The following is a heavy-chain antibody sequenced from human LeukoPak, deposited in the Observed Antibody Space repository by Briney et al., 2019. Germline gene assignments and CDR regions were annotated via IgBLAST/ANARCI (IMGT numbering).Heavy chain of an antibody. CDR2: LSGGGGDT. J-gene: IGHJ4*02. Sequence: GGSLRLSCAASGFTFSSYAMSWARQAPGKGLEWVSALSGGGGDTYYADSVKGRFTISRDNSKSTLYLQMNSLRAEDTAVYYCAKEAVAGIVDYWGQGTLVTVSS. V-gene: IGHV3-23*01. D-gene: IGHD6-19*01. CDR1: GFTFSSYA. CDR3: AKEAVAGIVDY.